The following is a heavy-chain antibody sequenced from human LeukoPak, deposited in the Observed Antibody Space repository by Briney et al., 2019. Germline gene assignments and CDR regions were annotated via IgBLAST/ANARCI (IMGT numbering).Heavy chain of an antibody. CDR3: ATYGATPNDAFDI. Sequence: GGSLRLSCAASGFSFRTYGMHWVRQAPGKGLEWVAVISYDGSNKYYADSVKGRFTISRDNSKNTLYLQMNSLRAEDTAVYYCATYGATPNDAFDIWGQGTMVTVSS. CDR2: ISYDGSNK. D-gene: IGHD5-24*01. CDR1: GFSFRTYG. J-gene: IGHJ3*02. V-gene: IGHV3-30*03.